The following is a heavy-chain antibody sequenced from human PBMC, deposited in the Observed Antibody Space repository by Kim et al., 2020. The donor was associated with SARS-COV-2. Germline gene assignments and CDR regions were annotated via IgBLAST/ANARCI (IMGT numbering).Heavy chain of an antibody. J-gene: IGHJ4*02. V-gene: IGHV3-53*01. CDR3: ARAHDSSGYYYDY. Sequence: YADPVKGRFTISRDTSKHTLYLQMNSLRAEDTAVYYCARAHDSSGYYYDYWGQGTLVTVSS. D-gene: IGHD3-22*01.